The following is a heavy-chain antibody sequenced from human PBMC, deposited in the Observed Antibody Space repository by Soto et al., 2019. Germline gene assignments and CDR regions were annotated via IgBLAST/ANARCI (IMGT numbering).Heavy chain of an antibody. V-gene: IGHV3-23*01. Sequence: EVQLLESGGGLVQPGGSLRLSCAASGFTFSSYAMSWVRQAPGKGLEWVSAISGSGGSTYYADSVKGRFTISRDNSKNTLYLQMNSLRAEDTAVYYCAKYGYSYGPYYYGMDVWGQGTTVTVSS. CDR3: AKYGYSYGPYYYGMDV. D-gene: IGHD5-18*01. J-gene: IGHJ6*02. CDR2: ISGSGGST. CDR1: GFTFSSYA.